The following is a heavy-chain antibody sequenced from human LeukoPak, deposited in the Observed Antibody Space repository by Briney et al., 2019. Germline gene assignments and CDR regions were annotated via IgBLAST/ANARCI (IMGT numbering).Heavy chain of an antibody. Sequence: SETLSLTCTVSDDSVSSSRYYWPWVRQPLGKGLEWIGYIYHGSATYNPSLESRVTLSMDTSKNQYSLKMTSVTAADTAVYYCAREGGRQWLVSGALDSRGQGTLVTVSS. CDR1: DDSVSSSRYY. D-gene: IGHD6-19*01. J-gene: IGHJ5*01. CDR2: IYHGSA. V-gene: IGHV4-61*01. CDR3: AREGGRQWLVSGALDS.